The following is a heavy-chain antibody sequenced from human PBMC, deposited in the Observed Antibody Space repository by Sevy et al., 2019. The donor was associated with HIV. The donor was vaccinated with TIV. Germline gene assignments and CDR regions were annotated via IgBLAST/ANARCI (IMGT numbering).Heavy chain of an antibody. Sequence: ASVKVSCKASGYTFTGYYMHWVRQAPGQGLEWMGRINPNSGGTNYAQKFQGRVTMTRDTSINTAYMELSRLRSDDTAVYYCARVDSSSWYNWFDPWGQGTLVTVSS. CDR3: ARVDSSSWYNWFDP. CDR1: GYTFTGYY. D-gene: IGHD6-13*01. J-gene: IGHJ5*02. V-gene: IGHV1-2*06. CDR2: INPNSGGT.